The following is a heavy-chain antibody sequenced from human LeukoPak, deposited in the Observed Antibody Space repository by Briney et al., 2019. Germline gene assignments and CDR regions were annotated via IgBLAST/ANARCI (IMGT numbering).Heavy chain of an antibody. CDR1: GFTFSTYW. Sequence: GGSLRLSCAAYGFTFSTYWMHWVRQAPGKGLVWVSRISTDGSSTSYADSVKGRFTISRDNARNTLYLQMNSLRVEDTAVYYCASSGRGYSSPPFDPRGQGTLVTVSS. CDR2: ISTDGSST. V-gene: IGHV3-74*01. CDR3: ASSGRGYSSPPFDP. D-gene: IGHD5-18*01. J-gene: IGHJ5*02.